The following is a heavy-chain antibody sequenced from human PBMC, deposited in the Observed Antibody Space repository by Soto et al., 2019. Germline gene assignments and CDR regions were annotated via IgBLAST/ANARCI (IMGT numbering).Heavy chain of an antibody. D-gene: IGHD6-13*01. J-gene: IGHJ4*02. Sequence: QVHLEQSGSEVKKSGSSVKVSCKSSGTSFSSHAITWVRQAPGQGLEWMGGIIPVFDTPTYARRFQDRVTITADKSTNTSYMEVRSLRSEDTAVYYCARGGALSTSWYWGDGLDSWGQGTQVTVSS. CDR2: IIPVFDTP. CDR3: ARGGALSTSWYWGDGLDS. CDR1: GTSFSSHA. V-gene: IGHV1-69*06.